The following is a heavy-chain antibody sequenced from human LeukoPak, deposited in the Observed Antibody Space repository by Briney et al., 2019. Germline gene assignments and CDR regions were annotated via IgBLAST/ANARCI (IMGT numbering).Heavy chain of an antibody. D-gene: IGHD5-18*01. CDR1: GGSISSGDYY. CDR3: AREDSYVFDY. V-gene: IGHV4-30-4*01. CDR2: ISNSGST. Sequence: SETLSLTCTISGGSISSGDYYWSWIRQPPGKGLEWIGYISNSGSTYYNPSLKSRVVISVDSSKNQFSLKLTSLTAADTAVYYCAREDSYVFDYWGQGTLVTVPS. J-gene: IGHJ4*02.